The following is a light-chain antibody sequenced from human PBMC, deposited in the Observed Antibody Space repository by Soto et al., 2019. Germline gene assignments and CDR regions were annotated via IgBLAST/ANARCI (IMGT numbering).Light chain of an antibody. CDR3: QQYGSAPRT. J-gene: IGKJ1*01. CDR1: QSVSSDS. CDR2: DAS. Sequence: EIVLTQSPGTLSLSPGERAILSCRASQSVSSDSLAWYRQKPGQAPRLLVYDASSRATGIPDRFSGSGSWTVLTLTIIRLEPEDFAVYYCQQYGSAPRTFVQGTKVEIK. V-gene: IGKV3-20*01.